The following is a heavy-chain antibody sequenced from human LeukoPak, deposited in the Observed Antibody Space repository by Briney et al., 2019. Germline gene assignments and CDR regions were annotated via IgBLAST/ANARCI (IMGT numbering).Heavy chain of an antibody. Sequence: GESLKISCKGSGYNFTSYWIGWVRQMPGKGLAWMGIIYPGHSDTRYSPSFQGQVTISADKSISTAYLQWSSLKVSDTAMYYCVRRGSSTYYYGSGSYYYLDVWGKGTTVTVSS. J-gene: IGHJ6*03. V-gene: IGHV5-51*01. D-gene: IGHD3-10*01. CDR2: IYPGHSDT. CDR3: VRRGSSTYYYGSGSYYYLDV. CDR1: GYNFTSYW.